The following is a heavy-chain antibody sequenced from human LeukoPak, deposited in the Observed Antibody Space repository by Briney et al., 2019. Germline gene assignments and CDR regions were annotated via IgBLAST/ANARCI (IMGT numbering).Heavy chain of an antibody. Sequence: PSETLSLTCTVSGYSISSGYYWGWIRQPPGKGLEWIGSIYHSGSTYYSPSLKSRVTISVDTSKNQFSLKLSSVTAADTAVYYCARDGGIPGDYWGQGTLVTVSS. J-gene: IGHJ4*02. CDR2: IYHSGST. CDR1: GYSISSGYY. D-gene: IGHD2-15*01. V-gene: IGHV4-38-2*02. CDR3: ARDGGIPGDY.